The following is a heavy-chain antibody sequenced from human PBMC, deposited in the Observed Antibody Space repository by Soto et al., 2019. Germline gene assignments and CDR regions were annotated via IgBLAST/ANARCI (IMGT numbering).Heavy chain of an antibody. CDR1: GGSISSYY. V-gene: IGHV4-59*01. J-gene: IGHJ4*02. D-gene: IGHD5-18*01. CDR2: IYYSGST. Sequence: ETLSLTCTVSGGSISSYYWSWIRQPPGKGLEWIGYIYYSGSTNYNPSLKSRVTISVDTSKNQFSLKLSSVTAADTAVYYCARGTAMVKNFDYWGQGTLVTVSS. CDR3: ARGTAMVKNFDY.